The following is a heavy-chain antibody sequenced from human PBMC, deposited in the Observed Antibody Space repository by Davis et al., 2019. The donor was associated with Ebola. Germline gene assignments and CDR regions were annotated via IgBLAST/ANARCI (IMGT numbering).Heavy chain of an antibody. V-gene: IGHV1-46*01. Sequence: AASVKVSCKASGYTFTSYYMHWVRQAPGQGLEWMGIINPSGGSTSYAQKFQGRVTMTRNTSISTAYMELSSLRSEDTAVYYCARIEAAGGMDVWGQGTTVTVSS. CDR3: ARIEAAGGMDV. J-gene: IGHJ6*02. CDR1: GYTFTSYY. CDR2: INPSGGST.